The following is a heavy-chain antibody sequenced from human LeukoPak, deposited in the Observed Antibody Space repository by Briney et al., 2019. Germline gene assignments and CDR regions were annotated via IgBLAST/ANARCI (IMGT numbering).Heavy chain of an antibody. CDR3: AKDRQYYYYYGMDV. Sequence: GGSLRLSCAASGFTFSSYAMSWVRQAPGKGLEWVSAISGSGGSTYYADSVKGRFTISRDNAKNSLYLQMNSLRAEDTALYYCAKDRQYYYYYGMDVWGQGTTVTVSS. CDR2: ISGSGGST. J-gene: IGHJ6*02. CDR1: GFTFSSYA. V-gene: IGHV3-23*01.